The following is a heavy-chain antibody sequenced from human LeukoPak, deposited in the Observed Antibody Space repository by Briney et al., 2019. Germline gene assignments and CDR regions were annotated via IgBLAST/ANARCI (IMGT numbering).Heavy chain of an antibody. J-gene: IGHJ2*01. CDR2: FDPEDGET. CDR1: GYTLTELS. CDR3: ATGEPIVGPHHSHWYFDL. V-gene: IGHV1-24*01. D-gene: IGHD1-26*01. Sequence: ASVKVSCKVSGYTLTELSMHWVRQAPGKGLEWMGGFDPEDGETIYAQKFQGRVTMTEDTSTDTAYMELSSLRSEDTAVYYCATGEPIVGPHHSHWYFDLWGRGTLVTVSS.